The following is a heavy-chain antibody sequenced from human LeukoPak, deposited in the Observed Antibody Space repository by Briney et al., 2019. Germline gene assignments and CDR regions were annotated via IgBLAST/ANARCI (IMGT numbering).Heavy chain of an antibody. V-gene: IGHV3-74*01. CDR3: ARVGEYDTSSRLGY. CDR2: INSDGRSP. J-gene: IGHJ4*02. CDR1: GFTFSSYW. D-gene: IGHD6-6*01. Sequence: GGSLRLSCAASGFTFSSYWMHWVRQAPGKGLVWVSRINSDGRSPTYADSVKGRFTISRDNAKNTLYLQMNSLRAEDTAVYYCARVGEYDTSSRLGYWGQGTLVTVSS.